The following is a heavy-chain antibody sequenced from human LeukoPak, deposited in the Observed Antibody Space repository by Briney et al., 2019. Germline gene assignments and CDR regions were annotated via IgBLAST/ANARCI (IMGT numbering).Heavy chain of an antibody. Sequence: SETLSLTCTVSGGSISSSSYYWGWIRQPPGKGLEWIGSIYYSGSTYYNPSLKGRVTISVDTSKNQFSLKLSSVTAADTAVYYCARHILTGAGYSSSWYDEYFQHWGQGTLVTVSS. CDR1: GGSISSSSYY. CDR2: IYYSGST. CDR3: ARHILTGAGYSSSWYDEYFQH. D-gene: IGHD6-13*01. V-gene: IGHV4-39*01. J-gene: IGHJ1*01.